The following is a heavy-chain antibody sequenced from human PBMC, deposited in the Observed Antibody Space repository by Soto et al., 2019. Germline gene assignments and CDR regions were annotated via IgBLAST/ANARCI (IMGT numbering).Heavy chain of an antibody. J-gene: IGHJ6*02. Sequence: ASVKVSCKASGYTFTSYVMHWVRQAPGQRLEWMGWINGGNDNTKYSENFQGRVTITKDTSASTAYMELSSLRSEDTAVYYCARDSAASVLGTSAYYYYGMDVWGQGTTVTVSS. V-gene: IGHV1-3*01. CDR2: INGGNDNT. CDR3: ARDSAASVLGTSAYYYYGMDV. CDR1: GYTFTSYV. D-gene: IGHD6-25*01.